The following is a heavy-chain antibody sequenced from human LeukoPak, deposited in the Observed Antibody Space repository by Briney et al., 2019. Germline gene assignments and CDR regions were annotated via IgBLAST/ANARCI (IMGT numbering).Heavy chain of an antibody. CDR3: ARDGMAKGGTFDY. Sequence: GGSLRLSCAASGFTFINXWXXWVRQAPXXXXXXXXRINSDGXXXXYADXXXXXFXXSRDNAKNTLYLQMNSLRAEDTAVYYCARDGMAKGGTFDYWGQGTLVTVSS. V-gene: IGHV3-74*01. CDR2: INSDGXXX. J-gene: IGHJ4*02. D-gene: IGHD3-16*01. CDR1: GFTFINXW.